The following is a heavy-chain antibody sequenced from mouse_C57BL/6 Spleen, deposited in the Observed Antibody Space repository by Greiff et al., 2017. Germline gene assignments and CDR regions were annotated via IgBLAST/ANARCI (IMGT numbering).Heavy chain of an antibody. D-gene: IGHD1-1*01. V-gene: IGHV5-4*01. J-gene: IGHJ2*01. CDR2: ISDGGSYT. CDR3: ARDPSHYYGSSPFDY. Sequence: VQLKQSGGGLVKPGGSLKLSCAASGFTFSSYAMSWVRQTPEKRLEWVATISDGGSYTYYPDNVKGRFTISRDNAKNNLYLQMSHLKSEDTAMYYCARDPSHYYGSSPFDYWGQGTTLTVSS. CDR1: GFTFSSYA.